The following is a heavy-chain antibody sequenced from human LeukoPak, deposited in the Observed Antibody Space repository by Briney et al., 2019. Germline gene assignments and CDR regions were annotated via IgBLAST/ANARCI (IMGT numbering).Heavy chain of an antibody. J-gene: IGHJ6*02. CDR2: ISSSSSYI. Sequence: GGSLRLSCAASGFTFSSYSMNWVCQAPGKGLDWVSSISSSSSYIYYADSVQGRFTISRDNAKNSLYLQMNSLRAEDTAVYYCARGPRDNTIFGVVTNGAYYYYGMDVWGQGTTVTVSS. D-gene: IGHD3-3*01. V-gene: IGHV3-21*01. CDR3: ARGPRDNTIFGVVTNGAYYYYGMDV. CDR1: GFTFSSYS.